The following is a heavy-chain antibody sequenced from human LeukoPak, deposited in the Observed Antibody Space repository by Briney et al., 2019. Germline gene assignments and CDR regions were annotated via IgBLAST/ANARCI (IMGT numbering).Heavy chain of an antibody. CDR3: ATGEVGAGAQDY. CDR2: FDPEDGET. V-gene: IGHV1-24*01. Sequence: ASGKVSCTVSGYTLTELSMHWVRQAPGKGLEWMGGFDPEDGETIYAQKFQGRVTMTEDTSTDTAYMELSSLRSEDTAVYYCATGEVGAGAQDYWGQGTLVTVSS. D-gene: IGHD1-26*01. CDR1: GYTLTELS. J-gene: IGHJ4*02.